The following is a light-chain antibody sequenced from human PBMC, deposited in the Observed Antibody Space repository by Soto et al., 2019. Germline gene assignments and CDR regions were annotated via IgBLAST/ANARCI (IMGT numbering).Light chain of an antibody. CDR2: AAS. Sequence: DIQMTQSPSSLSASVGDRVTVTCRASQGISNYLAWYQQKPGKVPKLLIYAASTLQSGVPSRFSGSGSGTDFTLTISSLQPEDFATYYCQQSYSTLTWTFGQGTKVDI. CDR1: QGISNY. CDR3: QQSYSTLTWT. J-gene: IGKJ1*01. V-gene: IGKV1-27*01.